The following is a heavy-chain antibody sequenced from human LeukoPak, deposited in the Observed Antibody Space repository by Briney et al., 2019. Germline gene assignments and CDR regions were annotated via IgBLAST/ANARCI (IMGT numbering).Heavy chain of an antibody. CDR1: GFTFGDYA. J-gene: IGHJ4*02. D-gene: IGHD6-13*01. Sequence: GGSLRLSCTASGFTFGDYAMSWVRQAPGKGLEWVGFIRSKAYGGTTEYAASVKGRFTISRDDSKSIAYLQMNSLKTEDTAVYYCTRVLPPFALAAAPLGYFDYWGQGTLVTVSS. CDR2: IRSKAYGGTT. CDR3: TRVLPPFALAAAPLGYFDY. V-gene: IGHV3-49*04.